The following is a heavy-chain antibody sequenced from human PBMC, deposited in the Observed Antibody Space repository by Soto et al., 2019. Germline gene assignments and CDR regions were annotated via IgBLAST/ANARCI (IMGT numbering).Heavy chain of an antibody. D-gene: IGHD3-10*01. Sequence: GKGREWVANITQEGSEKYNVDSVKGRFTISRDNAKNSLYLQMNRLRAEDTAVYYCASTYGSGSYYNEPTDYWGQGTLVTVS. V-gene: IGHV3-7*01. J-gene: IGHJ4*02. CDR3: ASTYGSGSYYNEPTDY. CDR2: ITQEGSEK.